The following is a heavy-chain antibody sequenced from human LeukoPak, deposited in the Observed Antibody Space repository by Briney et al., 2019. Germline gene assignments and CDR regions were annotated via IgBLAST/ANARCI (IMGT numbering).Heavy chain of an antibody. V-gene: IGHV4-34*01. Sequence: SETLSLTCAVYGGSFSGYYWSWIRQPPGKGLERIGEINHSGSTNYNPSLKSRVTISVDTSKNQFSLKLSSVTAADTAVYYCASSTTGTKHRLSYLRLNYWGQGTLVTVSS. CDR2: INHSGST. CDR3: ASSTTGTKHRLSYLRLNY. CDR1: GGSFSGYY. D-gene: IGHD1-7*01. J-gene: IGHJ4*02.